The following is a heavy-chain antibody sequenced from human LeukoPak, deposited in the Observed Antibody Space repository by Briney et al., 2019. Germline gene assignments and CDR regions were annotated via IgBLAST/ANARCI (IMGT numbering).Heavy chain of an antibody. V-gene: IGHV4-30-4*01. CDR3: ARAVQLWYLT. CDR2: IYYSGST. D-gene: IGHD5-18*01. Sequence: SETLSLTCTVSGGSISSGDYYWSWIRQPPGKGLEWIGYIYYSGSTYYNPSLKSRVTISVDTSKNQFSLKLSSVTAADTAVYYCARAVQLWYLTWGQGTLVTVPS. CDR1: GGSISSGDYY. J-gene: IGHJ5*02.